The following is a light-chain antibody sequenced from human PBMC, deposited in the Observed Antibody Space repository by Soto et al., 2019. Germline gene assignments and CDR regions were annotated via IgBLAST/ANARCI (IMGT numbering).Light chain of an antibody. J-gene: IGLJ1*01. V-gene: IGLV1-40*01. CDR3: QSYDSTLSARYV. Sequence: SLLTQPPSGSGAPGQRVTISGPGSRCNSGAGYGGHSYPRRPGRAPKLPIFGNINRPSGVPHRFSGSKSGTSASLAITGLQAEDEGDYYCQSYDSTLSARYVFGTGTKVTVL. CDR1: RCNSGAGYG. CDR2: GNI.